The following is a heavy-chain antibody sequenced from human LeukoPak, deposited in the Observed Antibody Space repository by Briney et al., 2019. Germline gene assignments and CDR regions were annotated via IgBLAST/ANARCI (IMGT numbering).Heavy chain of an antibody. CDR1: GFTFSDYR. V-gene: IGHV3-74*01. CDR3: ARVMYYYDSSGYYHYWYFDL. Sequence: EGSLRLSCEASGFTFSDYRMHWVRHAPGKGLVWVSHTNSDGSSTSYADSVKGRFTISRDNAKNTPYLQMNSLRAEDTAVYYCARVMYYYDSSGYYHYWYFDLWGRGTLVTVSS. CDR2: TNSDGSST. J-gene: IGHJ2*01. D-gene: IGHD3-22*01.